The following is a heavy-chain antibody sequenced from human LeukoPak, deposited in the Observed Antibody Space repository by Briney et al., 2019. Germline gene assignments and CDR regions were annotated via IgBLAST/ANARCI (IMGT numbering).Heavy chain of an antibody. CDR3: AKGVRLWFAFYFDY. D-gene: IGHD3-10*01. CDR2: ISGNGYNT. V-gene: IGHV3-23*01. CDR1: GFTLCNYA. J-gene: IGHJ4*02. Sequence: GGSLRLSCAASGFTLCNYAMSWVRQAPGKGLEWVSAISGNGYNTYYADSVKGRFTISSESSGNTLYLQMHNLRAEDTAVYYCAKGVRLWFAFYFDYWGQGTLVTVSS.